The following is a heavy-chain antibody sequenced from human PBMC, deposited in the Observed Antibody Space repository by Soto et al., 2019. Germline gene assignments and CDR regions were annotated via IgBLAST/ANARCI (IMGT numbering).Heavy chain of an antibody. D-gene: IGHD3-16*01. CDR3: AKQRGWDALGEFDY. V-gene: IGHV3-30*02. Sequence: GGSLRLSCAASGFTFSSYGMHWVRQAPGKGLEWVAFIWHDGGNKFYAESVKGRFTISRDNSKNTLYLQMNSLRAEDTAVYYCAKQRGWDALGEFDYWGQGTLVTVSS. CDR1: GFTFSSYG. J-gene: IGHJ4*02. CDR2: IWHDGGNK.